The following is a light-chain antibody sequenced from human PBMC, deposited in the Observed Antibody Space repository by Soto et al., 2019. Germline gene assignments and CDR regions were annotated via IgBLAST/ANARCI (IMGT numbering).Light chain of an antibody. CDR2: LGSGGNY. V-gene: IGLV4-60*02. Sequence: QSVLTQSSSASASLGSSVKLTCTLSSGHSTYIIAWHQQQPGKAPRYLMSLGSGGNYNKGSGVPDRFSGSSSGADRYLTISNLQFEDEADYYCETWNSYTRVFGGGTKVTVL. J-gene: IGLJ3*02. CDR3: ETWNSYTRV. CDR1: SGHSTYI.